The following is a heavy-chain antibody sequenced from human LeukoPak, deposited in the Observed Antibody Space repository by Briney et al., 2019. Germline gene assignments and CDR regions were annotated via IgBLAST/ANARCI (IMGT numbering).Heavy chain of an antibody. J-gene: IGHJ4*02. CDR2: IYYSGST. D-gene: IGHD6-19*01. CDR3: ARARKYSSGSYVFDY. CDR1: GGSISSYY. V-gene: IGHV4-59*08. Sequence: SETLSLTCTVSGGSISSYYWSWIRQPPGKGLEWIGYIYYSGSTNYNPSLKSRVTISVDTSKNQFSLKLSSVTAADTAVYYCARARKYSSGSYVFDYWGQGTLVTVSS.